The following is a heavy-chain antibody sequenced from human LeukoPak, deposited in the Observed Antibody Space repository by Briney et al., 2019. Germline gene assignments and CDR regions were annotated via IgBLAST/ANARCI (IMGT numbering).Heavy chain of an antibody. J-gene: IGHJ4*02. D-gene: IGHD3-10*01. V-gene: IGHV4-34*01. Sequence: SETLSLTCAVYGGSFSGYYWSWIRRPPGKGLEWIGEINHSGSTNYNPSLKSRVTISVDTSKNQFSLKLSSVTGADTAVYYCARGRGGSGAKAYFDYWGQGTLVTVSS. CDR1: GGSFSGYY. CDR3: ARGRGGSGAKAYFDY. CDR2: INHSGST.